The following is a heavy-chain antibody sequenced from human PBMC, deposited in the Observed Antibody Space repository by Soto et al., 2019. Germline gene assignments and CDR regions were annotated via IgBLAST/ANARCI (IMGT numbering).Heavy chain of an antibody. D-gene: IGHD6-19*01. CDR3: AKVRSIAVAGTRNYSDY. V-gene: IGHV3-30*18. Sequence: GGSLRLSCAASGFTFSSYGMHWVRQAPGKGLEWVAVISYDGSNKYYADSVKGRFTISRDNSKNTPYLQMNSLRAEDTAVYYCAKVRSIAVAGTRNYSDYWGKGTPVTVSS. CDR2: ISYDGSNK. J-gene: IGHJ4*02. CDR1: GFTFSSYG.